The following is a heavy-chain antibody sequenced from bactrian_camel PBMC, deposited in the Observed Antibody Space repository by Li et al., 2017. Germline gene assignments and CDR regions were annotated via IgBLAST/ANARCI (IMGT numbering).Heavy chain of an antibody. Sequence: VQLVESGGGSVQAGGSLRLSCVDGGSVYGTYCMGWFRQTPGKEREVIASLYTGGVEAFTADSVKGRFTISRDNAYNTLYLQMNTLKTEDTATYYCQIGENGSRGQGTQVTVS. CDR3: QIGENGS. J-gene: IGHJ6*01. CDR1: GSVYGTYC. V-gene: IGHV3S54*01. CDR2: LYTGGVEA.